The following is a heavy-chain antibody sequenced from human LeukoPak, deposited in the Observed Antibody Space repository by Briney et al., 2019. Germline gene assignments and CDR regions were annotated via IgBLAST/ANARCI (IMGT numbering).Heavy chain of an antibody. V-gene: IGHV3-23*01. CDR1: GFTFSSYA. D-gene: IGHD2-21*02. CDR3: AKDNPVYCGGDCFSRNAFDI. Sequence: PGGSLRLSCAASGFTFSSYAMSWVRQAPGKGLEWVSAISGSGGSTYYADSVKGRFTISRDNSKNTLYLQMNSLRAEDTAVYYCAKDNPVYCGGDCFSRNAFDIWGQGTMVTVSS. J-gene: IGHJ3*02. CDR2: ISGSGGST.